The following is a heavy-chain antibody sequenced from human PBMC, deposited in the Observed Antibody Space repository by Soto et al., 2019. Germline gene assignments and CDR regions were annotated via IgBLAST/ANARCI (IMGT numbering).Heavy chain of an antibody. V-gene: IGHV4-39*01. Sequence: SETLSLTCTVSGGSISSSSYYWGWIRQPPGKGLEWIGSIYYSGSTYYNPSLKSRVTISVDTSKNQFSLKLSSVTAADTAVYYCASPPTPDTNGVCYVDVDYYGSGRCDAFDIWGQGTMVTVSS. J-gene: IGHJ3*02. CDR1: GGSISSSSYY. CDR2: IYYSGST. CDR3: ASPPTPDTNGVCYVDVDYYGSGRCDAFDI. D-gene: IGHD2-8*01.